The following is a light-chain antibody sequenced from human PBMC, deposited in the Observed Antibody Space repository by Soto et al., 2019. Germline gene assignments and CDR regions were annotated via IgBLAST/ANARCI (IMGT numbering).Light chain of an antibody. CDR2: DAS. CDR3: QQRSNWLPT. Sequence: EIRVTKPPAALSLSTGERATLSCGASQSVSSYLAWYQQKPGQAPRLLIYDASNRATGIPARFSGSGSGTDFTLTISSLEPEDFAVYYCQQRSNWLPTFGQRTRLPIK. J-gene: IGKJ5*01. V-gene: IGKV3-11*01. CDR1: QSVSSY.